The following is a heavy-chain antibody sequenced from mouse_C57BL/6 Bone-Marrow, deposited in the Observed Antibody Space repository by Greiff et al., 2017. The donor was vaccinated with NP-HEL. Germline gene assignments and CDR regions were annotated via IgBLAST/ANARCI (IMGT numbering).Heavy chain of an antibody. D-gene: IGHD2-2*01. CDR1: EYEFPSHD. J-gene: IGHJ1*03. Sequence: EVQLQESGGGLVQPGESLKLSCESNEYEFPSHDMSWVLKTPEKRLELVAAINSDGGSTYYPDTMERRFIISRDNTKKTLYLQMSRLRSEDKDMDKCDRAGVTTKDWYFDGWGTGTTVTVSS. CDR3: DRAGVTTKDWYFDG. V-gene: IGHV5-2*01. CDR2: INSDGGST.